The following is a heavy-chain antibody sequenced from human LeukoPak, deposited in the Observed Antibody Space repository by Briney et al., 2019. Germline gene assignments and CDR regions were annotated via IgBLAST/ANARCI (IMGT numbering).Heavy chain of an antibody. CDR2: IYHSGST. V-gene: IGHV4-4*02. CDR1: GGSISSSNW. Sequence: SETLSLTCAVSGGSISSSNWWSWVRQPPGKGLEWIGEIYHSGSTNYNPSLKSRVTISVDKSKNQFSLKLSSVTAADTAVYYCARSLTYSSSWMSYFDLWGRGTLVTVSS. D-gene: IGHD6-13*01. CDR3: ARSLTYSSSWMSYFDL. J-gene: IGHJ2*01.